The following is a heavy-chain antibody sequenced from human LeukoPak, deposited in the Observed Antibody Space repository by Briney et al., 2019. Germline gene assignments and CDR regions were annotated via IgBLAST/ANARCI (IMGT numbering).Heavy chain of an antibody. J-gene: IGHJ4*02. D-gene: IGHD6-19*01. CDR1: GFTFDDYA. Sequence: GGFLRLSCAASGFTFDDYAMHWVRQAPGKGLEWVSGISWNSGSIGYADSVKGRFTISRDNAKNSLYLQMNSLRAEDTALYYCAKVRLSSGWYSFDYWGQGTLVTVSS. CDR2: ISWNSGSI. V-gene: IGHV3-9*01. CDR3: AKVRLSSGWYSFDY.